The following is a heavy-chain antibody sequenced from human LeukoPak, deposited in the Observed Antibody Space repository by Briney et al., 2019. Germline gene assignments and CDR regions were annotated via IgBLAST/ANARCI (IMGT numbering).Heavy chain of an antibody. V-gene: IGHV3-48*03. Sequence: GGSLRLSCAASGFTFSSYEMNWVRQAPGKGLEWVSYISSSGSTIYYADSVKGRFTISRDNAKNSLYLQMNGLRAEDTAVYYCAREAAVAGDYWGQGTLVTVSS. J-gene: IGHJ4*02. CDR2: ISSSGSTI. D-gene: IGHD6-19*01. CDR3: AREAAVAGDY. CDR1: GFTFSSYE.